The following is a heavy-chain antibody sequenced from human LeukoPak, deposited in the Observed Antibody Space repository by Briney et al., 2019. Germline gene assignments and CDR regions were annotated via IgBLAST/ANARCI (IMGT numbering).Heavy chain of an antibody. Sequence: QPGGSLRLSCAASGFTFSRYAMHWVRRAPGKGLVWVSRLGADGSGTNYADSVKGRFTISRDNAKNTGYLQMSSLRAEDTAVYYCARDGFTGPRTAYLDHWGQGTLVTVSS. CDR1: GFTFSRYA. CDR2: LGADGSGT. J-gene: IGHJ4*01. V-gene: IGHV3-74*01. D-gene: IGHD2-8*02. CDR3: ARDGFTGPRTAYLDH.